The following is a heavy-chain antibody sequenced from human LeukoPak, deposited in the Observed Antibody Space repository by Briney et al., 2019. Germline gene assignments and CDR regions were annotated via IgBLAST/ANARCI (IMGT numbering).Heavy chain of an antibody. CDR2: ISSSGSTI. V-gene: IGHV3-48*03. CDR1: GFTFSSYE. D-gene: IGHD2-2*01. Sequence: PGGSLRLSCAASGFTFSSYEMNWVRQAPGKGLEWVSYISSSGSTIYYADSVKGRFTISRDNAKNSLYLQMNSLRAEDTAVYYCARLRPVPAANYYYYYYYMDVWGKGTTVTISS. CDR3: ARLRPVPAANYYYYYYYMDV. J-gene: IGHJ6*03.